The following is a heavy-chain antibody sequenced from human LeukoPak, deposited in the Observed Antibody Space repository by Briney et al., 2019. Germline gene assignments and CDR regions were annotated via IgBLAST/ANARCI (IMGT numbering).Heavy chain of an antibody. CDR2: IYTSGST. Sequence: ASETLSLTCTVSGGSISSYYWSWIRQPAGKGLEWIGRIYTSGSTNYNPSLKSRVTMSVDTSKNQFSLKLSSVTAPNTSGYYRARERRVPPGDCFDPWGQGTLVTVSS. CDR1: GGSISSYY. V-gene: IGHV4-4*07. D-gene: IGHD2-21*01. J-gene: IGHJ5*02. CDR3: ARERRVPPGDCFDP.